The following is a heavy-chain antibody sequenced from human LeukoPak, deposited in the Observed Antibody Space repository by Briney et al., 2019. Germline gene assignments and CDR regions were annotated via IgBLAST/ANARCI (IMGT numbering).Heavy chain of an antibody. D-gene: IGHD1-26*01. J-gene: IGHJ4*02. CDR1: SGSISNYY. Sequence: SETLSLTCTVSSGSISNYYWSWIRQTAGKGLEWIGRIYPSGSANYNPSLKSRVTMSVDTSKNQFSLKLSSVTAADTAVYYCARGGSYGFDYWGQGTLVTVSS. CDR2: IYPSGSA. CDR3: ARGGSYGFDY. V-gene: IGHV4-4*07.